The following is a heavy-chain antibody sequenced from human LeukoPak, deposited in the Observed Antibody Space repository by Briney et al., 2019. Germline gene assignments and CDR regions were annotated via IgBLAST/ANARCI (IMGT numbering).Heavy chain of an antibody. CDR3: ARIVTSAQLVQYYYYYMDV. Sequence: KSSETLSLTCTVSGGSISSGGYYWSWIRQHPGKDLEWIGYIYYSGSTYYNPSLKSRVTISVDTSKNQFSLKLSSVTAADTAVYYCARIVTSAQLVQYYYYYMDVWGKGTTVTVSS. CDR2: IYYSGST. D-gene: IGHD6-13*01. J-gene: IGHJ6*03. CDR1: GGSISSGGYY. V-gene: IGHV4-31*03.